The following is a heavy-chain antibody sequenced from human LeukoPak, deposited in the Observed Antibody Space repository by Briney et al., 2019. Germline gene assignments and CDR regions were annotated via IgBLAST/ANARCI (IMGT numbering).Heavy chain of an antibody. D-gene: IGHD1/OR15-1a*01. CDR2: IKPDGSEK. CDR1: GFTFSSFW. Sequence: PGRSLRLSCAASGFTFSSFWMTWVRQAPGKGLEWLANIKPDGSEKSYVDSVKGRFSVSRDNAKNSLYLHMNSLRAEDTAVFYCARWNNDWEFDYWGQGTLVSVSS. V-gene: IGHV3-7*03. J-gene: IGHJ4*02. CDR3: ARWNNDWEFDY.